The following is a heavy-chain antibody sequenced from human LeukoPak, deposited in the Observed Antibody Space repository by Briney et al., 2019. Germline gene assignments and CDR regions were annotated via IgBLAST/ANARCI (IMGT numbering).Heavy chain of an antibody. Sequence: ASVKVSCKASGYTFTGYYMHWVRQAPGQGLEWMGWINPNSGGTNYAQKFQGRVTMTRDTSISTAYMELSRLRSDDTAVYYCARGLEKRGYSGYELGYWGQGTLVTVSS. D-gene: IGHD5-12*01. CDR1: GYTFTGYY. J-gene: IGHJ4*02. CDR3: ARGLEKRGYSGYELGY. V-gene: IGHV1-2*02. CDR2: INPNSGGT.